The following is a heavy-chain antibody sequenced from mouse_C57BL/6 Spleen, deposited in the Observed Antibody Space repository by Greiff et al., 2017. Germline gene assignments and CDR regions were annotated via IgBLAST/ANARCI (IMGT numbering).Heavy chain of an antibody. V-gene: IGHV1-42*01. CDR1: GYSFTGYY. J-gene: IGHJ2*01. CDR3: GRARGYRNYYDY. CDR2: INPCTGGT. D-gene: IGHD3-1*01. Sequence: EVQLQQSGPGLVKPGASVKLSCEASGYSFTGYYMTWVKQSPEKSLEWIGAINPCTGGTTYNQNFKAQATLTVDKYSSTDYMQSKSLTSENSAVYYCGRARGYRNYYDYWGQGTTLTVSS.